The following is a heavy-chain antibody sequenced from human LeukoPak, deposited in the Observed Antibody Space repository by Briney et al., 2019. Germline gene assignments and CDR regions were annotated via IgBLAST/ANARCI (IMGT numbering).Heavy chain of an antibody. CDR2: IGALNGNT. Sequence: ASVKVSCKASGYAFTSYGISWVRQAPGQGLEWMGWIGALNGNTNLAQKLQGRVTMTTDTSTYTAYMELRSLRSDDTAVYYCARVTCSSTSCPNDAFDIWGQGTVVTVSS. CDR3: ARVTCSSTSCPNDAFDI. CDR1: GYAFTSYG. J-gene: IGHJ3*02. D-gene: IGHD2-2*01. V-gene: IGHV1-18*01.